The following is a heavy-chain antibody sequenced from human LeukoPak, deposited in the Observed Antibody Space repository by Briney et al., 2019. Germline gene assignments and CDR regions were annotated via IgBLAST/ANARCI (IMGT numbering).Heavy chain of an antibody. J-gene: IGHJ4*02. D-gene: IGHD6-19*01. CDR3: ATGAGCGY. Sequence: PGGSLRLSCAASGFTFSSYWKTWVRQAPGKGLEWVANIKQDGSERNYLDSVKGRFTISRDNAKNSLYLQTNTLRDEDTAVYYCATGAGCGYWGQGTLVTVSS. CDR2: IKQDGSER. V-gene: IGHV3-7*03. CDR1: GFTFSSYW.